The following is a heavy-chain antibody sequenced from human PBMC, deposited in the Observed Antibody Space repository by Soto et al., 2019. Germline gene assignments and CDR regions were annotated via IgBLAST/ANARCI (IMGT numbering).Heavy chain of an antibody. D-gene: IGHD2-2*01. CDR2: ISAYNGNT. Sequence: ASVKVSCKASGYTFTSYGIRWVRQAPGQGLEWMGWISAYNGNTNYAQKLQGRVTMTTDTSTSTAYMELRSLRSDDTAVYYCAAIVVPAAIDNYYYGMDVWGQGTTVTVSS. V-gene: IGHV1-18*04. CDR3: AAIVVPAAIDNYYYGMDV. J-gene: IGHJ6*02. CDR1: GYTFTSYG.